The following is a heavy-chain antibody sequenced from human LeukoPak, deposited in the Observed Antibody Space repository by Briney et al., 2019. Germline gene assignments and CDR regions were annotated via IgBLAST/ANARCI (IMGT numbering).Heavy chain of an antibody. V-gene: IGHV3-33*01. CDR2: IWYDGSNK. D-gene: IGHD6-13*01. J-gene: IGHJ5*02. CDR1: GFTFSSYG. CDR3: ARDGGIAAAGHNWFDP. Sequence: GRSLRLSCAASGFTFSSYGMHWVRQAPGKGLEWVAVIWYDGSNKYYADSVKGRFTISRDNSKNMLYLQMNSLRAEDTAVYYCARDGGIAAAGHNWFDPWGQGTLVTVSS.